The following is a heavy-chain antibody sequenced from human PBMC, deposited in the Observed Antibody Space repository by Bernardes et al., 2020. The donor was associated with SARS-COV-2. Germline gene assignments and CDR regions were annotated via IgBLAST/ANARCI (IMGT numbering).Heavy chain of an antibody. D-gene: IGHD6-13*01. CDR1: GFTFSDYY. V-gene: IGHV3-11*01. Sequence: GGSLRLSCVASGFTFSDYYLTWIRQAPGKGLEWVSYISQSGSHVYYTDSMKGRFTISRDNGKNTLYLQMNSLRADDTAVYYCAREGIDYSGLDVWGQGTTVTVS. J-gene: IGHJ6*02. CDR2: ISQSGSHV. CDR3: AREGIDYSGLDV.